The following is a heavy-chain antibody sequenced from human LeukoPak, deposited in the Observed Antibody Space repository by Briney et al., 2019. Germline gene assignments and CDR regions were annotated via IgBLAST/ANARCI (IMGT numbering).Heavy chain of an antibody. D-gene: IGHD4-23*01. Sequence: PSETLFLTCAVYGGSFSGYYWSWIRQPPGKGLEWIGEINHSGSTNYNPSLKSRVTISVDTSKNQFSLKLSSVTAADTAVYYCARSPTVVTPDYWGQGTLVTVSS. CDR3: ARSPTVVTPDY. CDR2: INHSGST. J-gene: IGHJ4*02. V-gene: IGHV4-34*01. CDR1: GGSFSGYY.